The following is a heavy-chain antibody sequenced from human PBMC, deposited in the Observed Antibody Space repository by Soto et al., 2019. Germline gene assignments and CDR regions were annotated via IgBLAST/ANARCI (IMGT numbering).Heavy chain of an antibody. J-gene: IGHJ6*03. CDR1: GFTFSSYS. CDR2: ISSSSSYI. CDR3: ARTTGTTVSLHYYYYMDV. Sequence: PGGSLRLSCAASGFTFSSYSMNWVRQAPGKGLEWVSSISSSSSYIYYADSVKGRFTISRDNAKNSLYLQMNSLRAEDTAVYYCARTTGTTVSLHYYYYMDVWGKGTTVTVSS. D-gene: IGHD1-7*01. V-gene: IGHV3-21*01.